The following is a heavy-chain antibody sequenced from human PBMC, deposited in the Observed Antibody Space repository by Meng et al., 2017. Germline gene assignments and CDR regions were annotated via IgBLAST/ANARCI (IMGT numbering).Heavy chain of an antibody. CDR2: IYHSGST. D-gene: IGHD1-26*01. V-gene: IGHV4-30-4*01. CDR1: GGSISSGNYY. Sequence: QVQLQESGPGLVKPSQTLSPTCTVPGGSISSGNYYWSWIRQPPGKGLEWIGYIYHSGSTYYNPSLKSRVTISVDTSKNQFPLKLNYVTAADTAVYYCARDSGVGGSYNWFDPWGQGTLVTVSS. J-gene: IGHJ5*02. CDR3: ARDSGVGGSYNWFDP.